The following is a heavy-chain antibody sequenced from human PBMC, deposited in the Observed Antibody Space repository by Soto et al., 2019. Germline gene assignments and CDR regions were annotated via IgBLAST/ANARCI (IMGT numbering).Heavy chain of an antibody. D-gene: IGHD5-12*01. CDR2: ISGSGGST. V-gene: IGHV3-23*01. CDR1: GFTFSSYA. CDR3: AKDHSGYDFFRGDFDY. J-gene: IGHJ4*02. Sequence: GGSLRLSCAASGFTFSSYAMSWVRQAPGKGLEWVSAISGSGGSTYYADSVKGRFTISRDNSKNTLYLQMNSLRAEDTAVYYCAKDHSGYDFFRGDFDYWGQGTLVTVSS.